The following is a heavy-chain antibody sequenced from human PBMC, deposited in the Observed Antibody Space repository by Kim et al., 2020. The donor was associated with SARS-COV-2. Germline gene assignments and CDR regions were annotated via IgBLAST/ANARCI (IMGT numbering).Heavy chain of an antibody. J-gene: IGHJ4*02. CDR3: ARSWDY. CDR2: PTSGDT. V-gene: IGHV1-2*02. Sequence: PTSGDTNYGQKFQGRVTMTRDTSISTAYMELSRLGSDDTAVYYCARSWDYWGQGTLVTVSS.